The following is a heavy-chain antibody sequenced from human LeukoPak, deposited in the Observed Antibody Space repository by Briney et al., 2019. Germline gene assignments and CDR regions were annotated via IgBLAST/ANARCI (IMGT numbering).Heavy chain of an antibody. CDR1: GFTFSSYG. J-gene: IGHJ4*02. V-gene: IGHV3-30*18. Sequence: GSLRLSCAASGFTFSSYGMHWVRQAPGKGLEWVAVISYDGSNKYYADSVKGRFTISRDNSKNTLYLQMNSLRAEDTAVYYCAKGVAGSSFCFDYWGQGTLVTVSS. CDR3: AKGVAGSSFCFDY. CDR2: ISYDGSNK. D-gene: IGHD6-6*01.